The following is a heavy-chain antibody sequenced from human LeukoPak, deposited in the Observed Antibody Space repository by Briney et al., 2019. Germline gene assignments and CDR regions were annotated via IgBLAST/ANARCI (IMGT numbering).Heavy chain of an antibody. J-gene: IGHJ4*02. CDR3: ARGPNPSSGWFH. V-gene: IGHV4-34*01. D-gene: IGHD6-19*01. CDR2: INHSGST. Sequence: PSETLSLTCAVYGGSFSGYYWSWIRQPPGKGLEWIGEINHSGSTNYNPSLKSRVTISVDTSKNQFSLKLSSVTAADTAVYYCARGPNPSSGWFHWGQGTPVTVSS. CDR1: GGSFSGYY.